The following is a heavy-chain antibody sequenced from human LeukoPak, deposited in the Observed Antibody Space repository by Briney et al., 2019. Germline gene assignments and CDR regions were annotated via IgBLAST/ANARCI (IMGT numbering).Heavy chain of an antibody. D-gene: IGHD2-2*01. J-gene: IGHJ4*02. Sequence: PGGSLRLSCAASGFTFSSYGMSWVRQAPGKGLEWVSAISGSGGSTYYADSVKGRFTISRDNSKNTLYLQMNSLRAEDTAVYYCAKSMYQLPIIDYWGQGTLVTVSS. CDR1: GFTFSSYG. CDR3: AKSMYQLPIIDY. V-gene: IGHV3-23*01. CDR2: ISGSGGST.